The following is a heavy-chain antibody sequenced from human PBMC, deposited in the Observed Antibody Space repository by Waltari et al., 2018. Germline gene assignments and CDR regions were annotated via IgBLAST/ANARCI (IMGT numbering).Heavy chain of an antibody. CDR3: ARAHYDFWSGTDMGYFDY. CDR2: MNPNSGNT. Sequence: QVQLVQSGAEVKKPGASVKVSCKASGYTFTSYDINWVRQATGQGLEWMGWMNPNSGNTAYAQKFQGRVTITRNTSISTAYMELGSLGSEDTAVYYCARAHYDFWSGTDMGYFDYWGQGTLVTVSS. D-gene: IGHD3-3*01. J-gene: IGHJ4*02. CDR1: GYTFTSYD. V-gene: IGHV1-8*03.